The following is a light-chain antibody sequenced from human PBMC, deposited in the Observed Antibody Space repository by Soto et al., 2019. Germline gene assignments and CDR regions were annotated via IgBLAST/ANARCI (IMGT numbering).Light chain of an antibody. V-gene: IGLV2-14*01. CDR1: SSDVGGYNY. CDR2: DVS. J-gene: IGLJ3*02. CDR3: SSYTSSSPL. Sequence: QSALTQPASVSGSPGQSITISCTGTSSDVGGYNYVSWYQQHPGKAPKLMIYDVSNRPSGVSNRFSGSKSGNTASLTISGLQAEDEAYYYCSSYTSSSPLFGGGTKVTVL.